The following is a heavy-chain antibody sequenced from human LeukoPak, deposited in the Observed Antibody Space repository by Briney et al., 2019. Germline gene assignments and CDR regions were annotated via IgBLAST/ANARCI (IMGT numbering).Heavy chain of an antibody. CDR1: GFTFSSYW. CDR3: AFYTGSYPEDAFDI. Sequence: GGSLRLSCAASGFTFSSYWMSWVRQAPGKGLEWVANIKQDGSEKYYVDSVKGRFTISRDNAKNSLYLQMNSLRAEDTAVYYCAFYTGSYPEDAFDIWGQGTMVTVSS. CDR2: IKQDGSEK. D-gene: IGHD1-26*01. V-gene: IGHV3-7*01. J-gene: IGHJ3*02.